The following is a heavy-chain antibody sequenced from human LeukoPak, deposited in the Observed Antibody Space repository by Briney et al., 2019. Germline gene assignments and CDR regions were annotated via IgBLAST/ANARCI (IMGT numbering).Heavy chain of an antibody. CDR2: ISYDGSNK. CDR3: ARVRVVITGDAFDI. D-gene: IGHD3-22*01. J-gene: IGHJ3*02. Sequence: PGGSLRLSCAASGFTFSSYAMHWVRQAPGKGLEWVAVISYDGSNKYYADSVKGRFTISRDNSKNTLYLQMNSLRAEDTAVYYCARVRVVITGDAFDIWGQGTMVTVSS. V-gene: IGHV3-30*04. CDR1: GFTFSSYA.